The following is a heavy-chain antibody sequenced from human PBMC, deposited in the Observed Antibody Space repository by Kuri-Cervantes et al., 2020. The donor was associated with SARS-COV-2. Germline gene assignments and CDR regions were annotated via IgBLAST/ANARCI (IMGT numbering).Heavy chain of an antibody. CDR3: ARDHFIAAERYFDY. D-gene: IGHD6-6*01. V-gene: IGHV1-18*01. J-gene: IGHJ4*02. CDR1: GYTFTSYG. CDR2: ISAYNGNT. Sequence: ASVKVSCKASGYTFTSYGISWVRQAPGQGLEWMGWISAYNGNTNYAQKLQGRVTMTTDTSASTAYMELSSLRSEDTAAYYCARDHFIAAERYFDYWGQGTLVTVSS.